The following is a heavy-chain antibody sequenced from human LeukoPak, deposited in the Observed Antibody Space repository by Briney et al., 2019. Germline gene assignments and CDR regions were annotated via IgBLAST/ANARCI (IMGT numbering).Heavy chain of an antibody. D-gene: IGHD3-10*01. CDR1: GYTFTSYD. Sequence: ASVKVSCKASGYTFTSYDINWVRQATGQRLEWMGWMNPNSGNTGYAQKFQGRVTMTRNTSISTAYMELSSLRSEDTAVYYCARGFEYYYGSGSYLDYWGQGTLVTVSS. J-gene: IGHJ4*02. CDR3: ARGFEYYYGSGSYLDY. V-gene: IGHV1-8*01. CDR2: MNPNSGNT.